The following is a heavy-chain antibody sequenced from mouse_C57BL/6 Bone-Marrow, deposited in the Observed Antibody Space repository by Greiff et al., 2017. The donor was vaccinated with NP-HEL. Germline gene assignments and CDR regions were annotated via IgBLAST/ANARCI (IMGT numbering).Heavy chain of an antibody. V-gene: IGHV5-16*01. D-gene: IGHD2-3*01. CDR1: GFTFSDYY. CDR2: INYDGSST. Sequence: EVNLVDSEGGLVQPGSSMKLSCTASGFTFSDYYMAWVRQVPEKGLEWVANINYDGSSTYYLDSLKSRFIISRDNAKNILYLQMSSLKSEDTATYYCARGGGWLPSKGAWFAYWGQGTLVTVSA. J-gene: IGHJ3*01. CDR3: ARGGGWLPSKGAWFAY.